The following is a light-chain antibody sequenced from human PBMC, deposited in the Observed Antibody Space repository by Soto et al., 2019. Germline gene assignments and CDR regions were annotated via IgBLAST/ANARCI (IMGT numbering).Light chain of an antibody. CDR3: QQYTGPPTT. J-gene: IGKJ5*01. CDR2: GAS. Sequence: EIVLTQSACTLSLSPGERATLSWRASQTVIRNYLAWHQQKNGQTPRLLVYGASSRATGIPDRFSGSGYGTDFNLTISRLETEDFAVYYCQQYTGPPTTFGQGTRLEIK. CDR1: QTVIRNY. V-gene: IGKV3-20*01.